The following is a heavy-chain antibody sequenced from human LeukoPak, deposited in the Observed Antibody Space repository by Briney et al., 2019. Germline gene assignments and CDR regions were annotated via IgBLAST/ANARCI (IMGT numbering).Heavy chain of an antibody. CDR1: GFTFSSYE. V-gene: IGHV3-48*03. Sequence: GGSLRLSCAASGFTFSSYEMNWVHQAPGKGLEWVSYISSSGSTIYYADSVKGRFTISRDNAKNSLYLQMNSLRAEGTAVYYCARFRPRGSIGYWGQGTLVTVSS. CDR3: ARFRPRGSIGY. D-gene: IGHD3-10*01. CDR2: ISSSGSTI. J-gene: IGHJ4*02.